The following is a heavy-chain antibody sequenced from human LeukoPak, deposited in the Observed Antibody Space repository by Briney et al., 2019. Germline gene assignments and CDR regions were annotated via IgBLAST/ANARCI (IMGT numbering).Heavy chain of an antibody. V-gene: IGHV4-59*08. CDR3: ARHAANWGFPFDY. CDR2: IYYSGST. D-gene: IGHD7-27*01. Sequence: PSETLSLTCTVSGGSISSYYWSWIRQPPGKGLEWIGYIYYSGSTKYNPSLKSRVTTSVDTSKNQFSLKLSSVTAADTAVYYCARHAANWGFPFDYWGQGILVTVSS. CDR1: GGSISSYY. J-gene: IGHJ4*02.